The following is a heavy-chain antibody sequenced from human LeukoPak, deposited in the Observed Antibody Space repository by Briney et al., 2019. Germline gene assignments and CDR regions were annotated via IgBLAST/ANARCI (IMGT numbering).Heavy chain of an antibody. CDR1: GGSISSYY. V-gene: IGHV4-59*01. CDR2: IYYSGST. D-gene: IGHD3-22*01. Sequence: SETLSLTCTVSGGSISSYYWSWIRQPPGKGLEWIGNIYYSGSTNYNPSPKSRVTISVDTSKNQFSLKLSSVTAADTAVYYCARRSSGFAFDIWGQGTMVTVSS. J-gene: IGHJ3*02. CDR3: ARRSSGFAFDI.